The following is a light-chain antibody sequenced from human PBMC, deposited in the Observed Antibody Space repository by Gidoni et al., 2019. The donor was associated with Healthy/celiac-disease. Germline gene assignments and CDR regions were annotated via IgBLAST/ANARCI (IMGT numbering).Light chain of an antibody. CDR3: QQYDNPLFT. V-gene: IGKV1-33*01. J-gene: IGKJ3*01. CDR1: QDISNY. Sequence: DIQMTQSPSSLSASVGDRVTITCQASQDISNYLNWYPQKPGKAPKLLIYDASNLETGVPSRFSGSGSGTDFTFTISSLQPEDIATYYCQQYDNPLFTFGPGTKVDIK. CDR2: DAS.